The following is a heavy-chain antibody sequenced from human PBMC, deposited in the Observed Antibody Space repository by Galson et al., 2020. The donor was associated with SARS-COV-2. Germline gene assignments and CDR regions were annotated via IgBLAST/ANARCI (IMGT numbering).Heavy chain of an antibody. J-gene: IGHJ1*01. CDR1: GFTFRSYG. CDR2: IWYDGSNK. V-gene: IGHV3-33*01. Sequence: GGSLRLSCAASGFTFRSYGMHWARQAPGKGLEWVAVIWYDGSNKYYADSVKGRFTISRDNSKNTLYLQMNSLSAEDTVVYYCARDRGIAAAGTMEGEYFQHWGQGTLVIVSS. D-gene: IGHD6-13*01. CDR3: ARDRGIAAAGTMEGEYFQH.